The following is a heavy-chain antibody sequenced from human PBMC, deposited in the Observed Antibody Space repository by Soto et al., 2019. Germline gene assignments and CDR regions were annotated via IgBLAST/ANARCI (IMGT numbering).Heavy chain of an antibody. CDR3: AKVAQGDPLISDYGMDV. D-gene: IGHD2-21*02. J-gene: IGHJ6*02. CDR2: ISYDGSNK. V-gene: IGHV3-30*18. Sequence: GGFLRLSCAASGFPFSSYGMHWVRQAPGKGLEWVALISYDGSNKYYADSVKGRFTVSRDNSKNTLYLQMNSLRAEDTAVYYCAKVAQGDPLISDYGMDVWGQGTTVTVSS. CDR1: GFPFSSYG.